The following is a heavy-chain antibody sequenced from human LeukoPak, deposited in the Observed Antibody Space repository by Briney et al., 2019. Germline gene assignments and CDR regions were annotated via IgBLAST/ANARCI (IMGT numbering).Heavy chain of an antibody. CDR1: GFTFSSYA. CDR2: ISGSGGST. CDR3: AKDASEWLRSYYFDY. D-gene: IGHD5-12*01. V-gene: IGHV3-23*01. Sequence: GGSLRLSCAASGFTFSSYAMSWVRQAPGKGLEWVSAISGSGGSTYYADSVKGLFTISRDNSKNTLYLQMNSLRAEDTAVYYCAKDASEWLRSYYFDYWGQGTLVTVSS. J-gene: IGHJ4*02.